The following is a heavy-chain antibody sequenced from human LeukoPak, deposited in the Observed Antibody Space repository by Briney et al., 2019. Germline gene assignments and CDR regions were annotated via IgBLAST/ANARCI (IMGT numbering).Heavy chain of an antibody. CDR1: GFTFRSYA. J-gene: IGHJ4*02. V-gene: IGHV3-23*01. D-gene: IGHD2-15*01. Sequence: GGSLRLSCAASGFTFRSYAMSWVRQAPGKGLEWVSTISGGGYSTYYADSVKGRFTISGDNSKNTLYLQMNNLRAEDTAIYYCAKARERVVVDANVDYWGQGTLVTVPS. CDR3: AKARERVVVDANVDY. CDR2: ISGGGYST.